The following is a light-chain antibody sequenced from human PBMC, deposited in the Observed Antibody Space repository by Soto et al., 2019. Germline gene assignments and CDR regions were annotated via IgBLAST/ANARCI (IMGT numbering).Light chain of an antibody. J-gene: IGLJ2*01. Sequence: QAVVTQPPSVSGAPGQRVTISCTGSSSNIGARYDVHWYLQLPGTAPKLLIYANTNRPSGVPDRFSGSKSGTSASLAITGLQAEDEADYYCQSYDTSLSVVFGGGTKLTVL. CDR2: ANT. CDR1: SSNIGARYD. V-gene: IGLV1-40*01. CDR3: QSYDTSLSVV.